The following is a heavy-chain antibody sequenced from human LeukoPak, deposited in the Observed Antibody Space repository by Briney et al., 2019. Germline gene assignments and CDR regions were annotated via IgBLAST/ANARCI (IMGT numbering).Heavy chain of an antibody. CDR3: ARDLGRSTRDAFDI. CDR1: GGSITGNY. CDR2: IYYSGSI. Sequence: SETLSLTCTVSGGSITGNYWSWIRQPPGKGLEWIGYIYYSGSINYNPSLKSRVTISMATSKNQFSLKLSSVTAADTAVYYCARDLGRSTRDAFDIWGQGTMVTVSS. V-gene: IGHV4-59*12. J-gene: IGHJ3*02.